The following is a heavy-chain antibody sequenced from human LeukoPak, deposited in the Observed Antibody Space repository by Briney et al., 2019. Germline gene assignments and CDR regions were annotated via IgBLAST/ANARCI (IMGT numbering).Heavy chain of an antibody. CDR2: IKQDGSEK. Sequence: GGSLRLSCAPSGFSFSNHWMSWVRQAPGKGLEWVANIKQDGSEKYYVASVKSRFTISRDNAKNSLYLQMNSLRVEDTAVYYCARDPRVGYCSASSCQGGYNYFDPWGQGTLVTVTS. CDR1: GFSFSNHW. CDR3: ARDPRVGYCSASSCQGGYNYFDP. J-gene: IGHJ5*02. D-gene: IGHD2-15*01. V-gene: IGHV3-7*01.